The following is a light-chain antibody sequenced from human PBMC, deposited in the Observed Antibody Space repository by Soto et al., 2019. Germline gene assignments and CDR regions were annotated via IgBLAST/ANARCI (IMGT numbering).Light chain of an antibody. CDR3: QQYYSYPT. J-gene: IGKJ4*01. Sequence: IRMTQSPSSFSASTGDRVTITCRASQGISSYLAWYQQKPGKAPKLLIYAASTLQSGVPSRFSGSGSGTDFTLTISCLQSEDFATYYCQQYYSYPTFGGGTKVDIK. CDR2: AAS. V-gene: IGKV1-8*01. CDR1: QGISSY.